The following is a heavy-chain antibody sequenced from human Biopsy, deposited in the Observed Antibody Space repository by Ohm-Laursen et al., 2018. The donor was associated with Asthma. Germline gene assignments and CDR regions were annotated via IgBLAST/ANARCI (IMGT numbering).Heavy chain of an antibody. CDR3: VRHQYSSSWSTFDY. CDR2: MYHSGSP. V-gene: IGHV4-39*01. D-gene: IGHD3-22*01. J-gene: IGHJ4*02. CDR1: GGSITSSSYY. Sequence: SETLSLTWTVSGGSITSSSYYWGWIRQPPGKGMEGIGSMYHSGSPYYHPSLKSRATISVDTSKNQLSLKMSSVTAADTAVYFCVRHQYSSSWSTFDYWGQGALVTVSS.